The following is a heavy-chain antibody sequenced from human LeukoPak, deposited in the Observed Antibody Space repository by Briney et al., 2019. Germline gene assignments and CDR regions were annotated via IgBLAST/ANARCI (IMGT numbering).Heavy chain of an antibody. CDR1: GYIFTTYW. Sequence: GGSLKISCKAPGYIFTTYWIGWVRQMPGKGLEWMGIIYPPDSDTTYSPSFQGQVTISADKSISTAYLQWSSLKASDTAMYYCVRITEFWAFDIWGQATMVTVSS. CDR3: VRITEFWAFDI. D-gene: IGHD3-10*01. CDR2: IYPPDSDT. J-gene: IGHJ3*02. V-gene: IGHV5-51*01.